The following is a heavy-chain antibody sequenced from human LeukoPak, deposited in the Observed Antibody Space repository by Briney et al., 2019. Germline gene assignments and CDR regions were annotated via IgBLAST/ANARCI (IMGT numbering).Heavy chain of an antibody. V-gene: IGHV4-4*09. CDR1: GGSISNYF. CDR2: IYTSGNT. CDR3: TRGFLQIDY. Sequence: PSETLSPTCTVSGGSISNYFWTWIRQPPGKGLEWIGYIYTSGNTNYNPSLESRVTMSVDTSKNQFSLRLNSVTAADTAVYYCTRGFLQIDYWGQGTLVTVSS. J-gene: IGHJ4*02.